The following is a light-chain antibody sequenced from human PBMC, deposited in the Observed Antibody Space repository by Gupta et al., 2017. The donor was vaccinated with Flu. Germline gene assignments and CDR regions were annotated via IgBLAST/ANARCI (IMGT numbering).Light chain of an antibody. CDR3: QQYKAYPPT. Sequence: PSSLAASVGDTVTITCRASQGIGTWLNWYQHKSGKAPKALIYGASSLVKGVPSRFSGSGAGTEFVLTIKTLQPDDFATYVCQQYKAYPPTFGGGTLVEI. CDR1: QGIGTW. CDR2: GAS. V-gene: IGKV1D-16*01. J-gene: IGKJ4*01.